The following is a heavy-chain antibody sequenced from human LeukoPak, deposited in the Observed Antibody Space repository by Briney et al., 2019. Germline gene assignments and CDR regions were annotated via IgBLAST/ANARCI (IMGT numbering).Heavy chain of an antibody. V-gene: IGHV4-34*01. J-gene: IGHJ4*02. Sequence: SETLSLTCAVYGGSFSAYSWSWIRQPPGKGLEWIGEINHSGSTNYNPSLKSRVTISVDTSKNQFSLKLSSVTAADTAVYYCARGPNYDSSGYYSEGSFPFDYWGQGTLVTVSS. D-gene: IGHD3-22*01. CDR3: ARGPNYDSSGYYSEGSFPFDY. CDR1: GGSFSAYS. CDR2: INHSGST.